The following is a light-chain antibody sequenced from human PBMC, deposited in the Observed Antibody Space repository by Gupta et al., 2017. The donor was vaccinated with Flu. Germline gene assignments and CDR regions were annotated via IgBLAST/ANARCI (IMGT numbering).Light chain of an antibody. Sequence: SVLAQPPSASGTPGQRVTISCSGSSSNIGSNTVNWYQQVPGTSPKLLIYGSNQRPSGVPDRFAGSKSGTSASLAISGLQSEDEADYYCAAWEDSLNGHYVFGTGTKVTVL. CDR2: GSN. CDR3: AAWEDSLNGHYV. CDR1: SSNIGSNT. J-gene: IGLJ1*01. V-gene: IGLV1-44*01.